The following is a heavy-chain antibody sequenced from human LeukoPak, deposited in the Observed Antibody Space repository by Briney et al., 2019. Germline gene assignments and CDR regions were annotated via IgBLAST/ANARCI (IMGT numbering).Heavy chain of an antibody. CDR1: GGSISAFY. D-gene: IGHD2-15*01. CDR3: ATQARGYNIGSLDF. CDR2: IYYTGST. Sequence: SETLSLTCTVSGGSISAFYWSWIRQPPGKGLEWIGYIYYTGSTNYNPSLKSRVTMSVDTSKNLFSLNLNSLTAADTAVYYCATQARGYNIGSLDFWGQGTLVTVSS. V-gene: IGHV4-59*08. J-gene: IGHJ4*02.